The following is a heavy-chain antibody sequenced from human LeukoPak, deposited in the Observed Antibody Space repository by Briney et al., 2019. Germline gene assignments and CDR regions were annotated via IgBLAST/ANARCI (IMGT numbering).Heavy chain of an antibody. V-gene: IGHV5-51*01. CDR3: ARQDDTSGYYSNYFDY. D-gene: IGHD3-22*01. J-gene: IGHJ4*02. CDR1: GYSFSSYW. Sequence: ESLKISCEGSGYSFSSYWIGWVRQMPGKGLEWMGIIYPGDSDTRYSPSFKGQVTISADKSISTAYLQWSSLKASDTAIYYCARQDDTSGYYSNYFDYWGQGTLVTVSS. CDR2: IYPGDSDT.